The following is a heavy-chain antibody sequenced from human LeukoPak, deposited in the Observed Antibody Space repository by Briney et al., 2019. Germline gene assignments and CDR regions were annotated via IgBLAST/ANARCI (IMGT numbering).Heavy chain of an antibody. D-gene: IGHD1-26*01. Sequence: SETLSLTCTVSGGSISSGDYYWSWIRQPPGKGLEWIGYIYYSGSTYYNPSLKSRVTTSVDTSKNQFSLKLSSVTAADTAVYYCARGMGATDGWYFDLWGRGTLVTVSS. V-gene: IGHV4-30-4*01. CDR1: GGSISSGDYY. CDR2: IYYSGST. J-gene: IGHJ2*01. CDR3: ARGMGATDGWYFDL.